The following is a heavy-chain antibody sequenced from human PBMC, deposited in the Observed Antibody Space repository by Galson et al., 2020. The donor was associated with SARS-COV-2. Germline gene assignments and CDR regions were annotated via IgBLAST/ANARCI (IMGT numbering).Heavy chain of an antibody. J-gene: IGHJ6*02. D-gene: IGHD3-9*01. CDR1: GYTFTGYY. V-gene: IGHV1-2*04. CDR2: INPNSGGT. Sequence: ASVKVSCKASGYTFTGYYMHWVRQAPGQGLEWMGWINPNSGGTNYAQKFQGWVTMTRDTSISTAYMELSRLRSDDTAVYYCARARVRYDILTGYYNRRFYDGMDVWGQGTTVTVSS. CDR3: ARARVRYDILTGYYNRRFYDGMDV.